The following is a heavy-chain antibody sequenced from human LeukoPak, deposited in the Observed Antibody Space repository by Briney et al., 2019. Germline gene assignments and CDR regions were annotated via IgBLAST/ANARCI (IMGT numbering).Heavy chain of an antibody. D-gene: IGHD6-13*01. V-gene: IGHV3-23*01. Sequence: PGGSLRLSCAASGFTVSSNYMSWVRQAPGKGLEWVSVISGSGGSTYYADSVKGRFTISRDNSKNTLYLQMNSLRAEDTAVYYCAKGGEAASLNWFDPWGQGTLVTVSS. CDR2: ISGSGGST. CDR3: AKGGEAASLNWFDP. J-gene: IGHJ5*02. CDR1: GFTVSSNY.